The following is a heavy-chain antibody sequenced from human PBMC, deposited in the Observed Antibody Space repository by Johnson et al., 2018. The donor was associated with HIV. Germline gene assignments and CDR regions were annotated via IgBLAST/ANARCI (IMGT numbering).Heavy chain of an antibody. CDR1: GFTFDDYG. CDR2: IKQDGSEK. J-gene: IGHJ3*01. Sequence: MQLVESGGGVVRPGGSLRLSCAASGFTFDDYGMSWVRQAPGKGLEWVANIKQDGSEKYYVDSVKGRFTISRDNAKNSLYLQMNSLRAEDTAFYYCTKDLRSWIAGAEFGAFDVWGQGTMVTVSS. CDR3: TKDLRSWIAGAEFGAFDV. D-gene: IGHD6-13*01. V-gene: IGHV3-7*03.